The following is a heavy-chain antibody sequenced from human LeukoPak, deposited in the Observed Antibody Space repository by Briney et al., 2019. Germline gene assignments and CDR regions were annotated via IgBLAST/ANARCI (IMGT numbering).Heavy chain of an antibody. D-gene: IGHD3-9*01. CDR2: IYYSGST. CDR3: ARDPLNYDILTGYYPTSAFDI. J-gene: IGHJ3*02. Sequence: PSQTLSLTCIVSGGSISSGGYYWSWIRQHPGKGLEWIGYIYYSGSTYYNPSLKSRVTISVDTSKNQFSLKLSSVTAADTAVYYCARDPLNYDILTGYYPTSAFDIWGQGTMVTVSS. V-gene: IGHV4-31*03. CDR1: GGSISSGGYY.